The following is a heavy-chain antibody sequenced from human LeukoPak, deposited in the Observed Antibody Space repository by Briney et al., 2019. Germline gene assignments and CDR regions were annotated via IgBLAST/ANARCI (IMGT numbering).Heavy chain of an antibody. Sequence: GGSLRLSCAASGFTFSSYAMSWVRQAPGKGLEWVSAISGTGGTIYYADSVRGRFTISRDNSKNTLYLQMNSLRAEDTAVYYCATGRGSGFQLRWGQGTLVTVSS. D-gene: IGHD3-22*01. J-gene: IGHJ4*02. CDR1: GFTFSSYA. CDR3: ATGRGSGFQLR. V-gene: IGHV3-23*01. CDR2: ISGTGGTI.